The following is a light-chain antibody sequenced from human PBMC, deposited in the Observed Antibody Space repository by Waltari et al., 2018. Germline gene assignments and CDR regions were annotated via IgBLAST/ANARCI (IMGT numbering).Light chain of an antibody. V-gene: IGLV1-40*01. CDR3: QSYDSSLSGV. Sequence: QSVLTQPPSVSGAPGRRVTISRTGGRSHIGASADVHWYQQLPGTAPNLLIYGNSNRPSGVPDRFSGSKSGTSASLAITGLQAEDEADYYCQSYDSSLSGVFGGGTKLTVL. CDR2: GNS. J-gene: IGLJ3*02. CDR1: RSHIGASAD.